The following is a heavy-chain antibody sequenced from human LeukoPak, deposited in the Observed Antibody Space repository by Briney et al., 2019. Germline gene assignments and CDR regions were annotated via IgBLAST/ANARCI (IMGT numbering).Heavy chain of an antibody. J-gene: IGHJ3*02. CDR2: IYHSGST. CDR3: ARDLAAAGIGGAFDI. V-gene: IGHV4-4*02. Sequence: SGTLSLTCAVSGGSISSSNWWSWVRQPPGKGLEWIGEIYHSGSTNYNPSLKSRVTISVDKSKNQFSLKLSSMTAADTAVYYCARDLAAAGIGGAFDIWGQGTMVAVSS. CDR1: GGSISSSNW. D-gene: IGHD6-13*01.